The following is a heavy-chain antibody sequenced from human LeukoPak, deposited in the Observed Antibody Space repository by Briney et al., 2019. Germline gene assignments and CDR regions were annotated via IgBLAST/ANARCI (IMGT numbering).Heavy chain of an antibody. V-gene: IGHV3-23*01. CDR2: ISGSDGIT. J-gene: IGHJ4*01. CDR1: GFTFSNYA. CDR3: AKTRIVCTSVSCPGGGFDY. D-gene: IGHD2-2*01. Sequence: PGGSLRLSCAASGFTFSNYAMSWVRQAPGKGLEWVSAISGSDGITYYADSVKGRFTISRDNFKNTLYLQMNSLRAEDTAVYYCAKTRIVCTSVSCPGGGFDYWGHGTLVTVSS.